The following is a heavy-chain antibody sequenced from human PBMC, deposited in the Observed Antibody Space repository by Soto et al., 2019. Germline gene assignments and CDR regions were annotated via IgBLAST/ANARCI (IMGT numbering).Heavy chain of an antibody. CDR3: ASKAAAGKNWFDP. D-gene: IGHD6-13*01. CDR2: IYHSGST. V-gene: IGHV4-4*02. CDR1: GGSISSSNW. J-gene: IGHJ5*02. Sequence: LEILSLTCAVSGGSISSSNWWSWVRQPPGKGLEWIGEIYHSGSTNYSPSLKSRVTISVDKSKNQFSLKLSSVTAADTAVYYCASKAAAGKNWFDPWGQGTLVTVSS.